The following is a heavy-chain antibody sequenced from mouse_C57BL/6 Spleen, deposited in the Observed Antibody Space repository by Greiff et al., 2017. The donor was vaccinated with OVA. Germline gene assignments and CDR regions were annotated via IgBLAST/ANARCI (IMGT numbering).Heavy chain of an antibody. CDR2: ISSGGDSI. CDR1: GFTFSSYA. V-gene: IGHV5-9-1*02. Sequence: EVKLMESGEGLVKPGGSLKLSCAASGFTFSSYAMSWVRQTPEKRLEWVAYISSGGDSIYYADTVKGRCTISRDNARNTLYLQMSSLKSEDTAMYYCTRDRGAYYSPFDYWGQGTTLTVSS. J-gene: IGHJ2*01. D-gene: IGHD2-12*01. CDR3: TRDRGAYYSPFDY.